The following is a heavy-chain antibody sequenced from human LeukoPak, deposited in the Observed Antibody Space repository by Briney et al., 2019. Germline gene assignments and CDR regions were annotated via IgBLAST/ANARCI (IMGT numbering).Heavy chain of an antibody. V-gene: IGHV3-30*04. J-gene: IGHJ4*02. CDR1: GFIFSAYA. D-gene: IGHD3-22*01. Sequence: GGSLRPSCVASGFIFSAYAIHWVRQAPGKGLEWVALISYNGGRKEYADSVKGRFTIDRDNSKNTVYLQMNSLRPDDTAIYFCARQEARNYYYEGLDYWGQGNLVTVSS. CDR3: ARQEARNYYYEGLDY. CDR2: ISYNGGRK.